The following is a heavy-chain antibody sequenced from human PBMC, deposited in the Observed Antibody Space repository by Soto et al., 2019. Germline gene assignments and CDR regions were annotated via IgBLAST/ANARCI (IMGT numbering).Heavy chain of an antibody. D-gene: IGHD4-17*01. CDR2: IYHSGST. V-gene: IGHV4-4*02. Sequence: WWSWVRQPPGKGLEWIGEIYHSGSTNYNPSLKSRVTISVDKSKNQFSLKLSSVTAADTAVYYCARVRRDYGDYRWFDPWGQGTLVTVSS. CDR3: ARVRRDYGDYRWFDP. J-gene: IGHJ5*02. CDR1: W.